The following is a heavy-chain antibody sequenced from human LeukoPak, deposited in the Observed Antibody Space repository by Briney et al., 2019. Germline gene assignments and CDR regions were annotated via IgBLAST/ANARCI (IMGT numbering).Heavy chain of an antibody. J-gene: IGHJ5*02. CDR1: GNSISSGDNY. CDR2: IYTSGST. Sequence: SETLSLTCTVSGNSISSGDNYWSWIRQPAGKGPEWIGRIYTSGSTNYNPSLKSRVTISVDTSKNQFSLKLSSVTAADTAVYYCARRQGQLWGKRFDPWGQGTLVTVSS. V-gene: IGHV4-61*02. D-gene: IGHD5-18*01. CDR3: ARRQGQLWGKRFDP.